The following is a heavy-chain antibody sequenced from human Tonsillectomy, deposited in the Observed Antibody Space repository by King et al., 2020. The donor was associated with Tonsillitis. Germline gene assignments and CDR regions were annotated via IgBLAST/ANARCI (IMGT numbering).Heavy chain of an antibody. D-gene: IGHD1-14*01. J-gene: IGHJ3*01. V-gene: IGHV3-48*01. CDR3: TRGLRRFFEPDALFYV. CDR2: ISSSSKSI. Sequence: VQLVESGGGLVQPGGSLRLSCAASGFTFSSYSMNWVRQAPGKGLEWVSFISSSSKSIFYADSVKGRFIVSRDNAKNSLYLQVNNLRAEDTAVYYCTRGLRRFFEPDALFYVWGQGGMGSVSS. CDR1: GFTFSSYS.